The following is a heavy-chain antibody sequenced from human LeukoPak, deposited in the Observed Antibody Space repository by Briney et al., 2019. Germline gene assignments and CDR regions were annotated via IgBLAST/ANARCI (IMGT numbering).Heavy chain of an antibody. CDR2: ISGSGGST. CDR3: TRIAAAGFDC. J-gene: IGHJ4*02. V-gene: IGHV3-23*01. CDR1: GFTFSSYA. D-gene: IGHD6-13*01. Sequence: GASLRLSCTASGFTFSSYAMSWVRQAPGKGLEWVSAISGSGGSTYYADSVKGRFTISRDNAKNSLYLQMNSLRAEDTAVYYCTRIAAAGFDCWGQGTLVTVSS.